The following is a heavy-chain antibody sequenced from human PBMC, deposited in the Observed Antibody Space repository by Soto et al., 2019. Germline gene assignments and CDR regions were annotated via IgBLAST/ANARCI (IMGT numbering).Heavy chain of an antibody. D-gene: IGHD5-18*01. V-gene: IGHV4-61*08. J-gene: IGHJ3*02. Sequence: SETLSLTCTVSGGSINSGDYSWTWIRQPPGKGLEWIGYIYHGESTNYNPSLKSRVTISVDTSKNQFSLKLSSVTAADTAVYYCARRYGKNAFDIWGQGKMVTVSS. CDR2: IYHGEST. CDR1: GGSINSGDYS. CDR3: ARRYGKNAFDI.